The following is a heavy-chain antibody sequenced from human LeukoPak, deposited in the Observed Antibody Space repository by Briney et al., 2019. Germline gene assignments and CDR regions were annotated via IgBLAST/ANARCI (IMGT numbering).Heavy chain of an antibody. CDR3: ARDRRPLDY. CDR1: GFTFSNYW. J-gene: IGHJ4*02. CDR2: INQDGSDK. Sequence: GGSLRLSCAASGFTFSNYWMSWVRQAPGKGLEWVANINQDGSDKYYVDSVKGRFTISRDNAKNSLYLQMNSLRAEDTAVYYCARDRRPLDYWGQGTLVTVSS. V-gene: IGHV3-7*01.